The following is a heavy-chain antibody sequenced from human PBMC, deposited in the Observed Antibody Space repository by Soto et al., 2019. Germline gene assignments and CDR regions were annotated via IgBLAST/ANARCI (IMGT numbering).Heavy chain of an antibody. V-gene: IGHV3-48*01. CDR2: ISSSSSTI. Sequence: GGSLRLSCAASGFTFSSYSMNWVRQAPGKGLEWVSYISSSSSTIYYADSVKGRFTISRDNAKNSLYLQMNSLRAEDTAVYYCARDEGYFDSLFPSHELDYWGQGTLVTVSS. D-gene: IGHD3-9*01. CDR1: GFTFSSYS. CDR3: ARDEGYFDSLFPSHELDY. J-gene: IGHJ4*02.